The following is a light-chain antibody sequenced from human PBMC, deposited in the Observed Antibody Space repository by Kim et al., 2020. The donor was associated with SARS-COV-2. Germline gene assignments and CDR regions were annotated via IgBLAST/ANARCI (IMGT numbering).Light chain of an antibody. CDR1: QSISSY. CDR3: QQSYSTPYT. V-gene: IGKV1-39*01. Sequence: SASVGARVTITCRASQSISSYLNWYQQQPGKAPKLLIYAASSLQSGVPSRFSGSGSGTDFTLTISSLQPEDFATYYCQQSYSTPYTFGQGTKLEIK. J-gene: IGKJ2*01. CDR2: AAS.